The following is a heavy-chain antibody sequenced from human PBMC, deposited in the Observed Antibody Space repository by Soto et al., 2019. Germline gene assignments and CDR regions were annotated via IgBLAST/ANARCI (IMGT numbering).Heavy chain of an antibody. CDR2: IIPIFGTA. J-gene: IGHJ4*02. CDR1: GGTFSSYA. D-gene: IGHD5-18*01. Sequence: QVQLVQSGAEVKKPGSSVKVSCKASGGTFSSYAISWVRQAPGQGLEWMGGIIPIFGTANYAQKFQGRVTITADESTITAYMAVSRLRYEDTAVYYGARGADTRGYSYGYDYWGQGTLVTVSS. CDR3: ARGADTRGYSYGYDY. V-gene: IGHV1-69*12.